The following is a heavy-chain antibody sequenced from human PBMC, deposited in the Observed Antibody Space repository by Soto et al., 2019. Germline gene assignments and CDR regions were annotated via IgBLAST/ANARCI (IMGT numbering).Heavy chain of an antibody. V-gene: IGHV1-8*01. J-gene: IGHJ6*02. CDR3: ARGRFEYSSSRYYYYGMDV. CDR1: GYTFTSYD. CDR2: MNPNSGNT. Sequence: ASVKVSCQASGYTFTSYDINWVRQATGQGLEWMGWMNPNSGNTGYAQKFQGRVTMTRNTSISTAYMELSSLRSEDTAVYYCARGRFEYSSSRYYYYGMDVWGQGTTVTVSS. D-gene: IGHD6-6*01.